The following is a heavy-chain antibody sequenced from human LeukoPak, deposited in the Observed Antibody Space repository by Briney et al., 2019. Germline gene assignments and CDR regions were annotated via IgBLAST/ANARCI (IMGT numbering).Heavy chain of an antibody. CDR1: GGSVSSGSYY. D-gene: IGHD3-22*01. CDR3: AKGLNYDSSGYRFDY. Sequence: ETLSLTCTVSGGSVSSGSYYWNWIRQPPGKGLEWVSAISGSGGSTYYADSVKGRFTIPRDNSKNTLYLQMNSLRAEDTAVYYCAKGLNYDSSGYRFDYWGQGTLVTVSS. CDR2: ISGSGGST. V-gene: IGHV3-23*01. J-gene: IGHJ4*02.